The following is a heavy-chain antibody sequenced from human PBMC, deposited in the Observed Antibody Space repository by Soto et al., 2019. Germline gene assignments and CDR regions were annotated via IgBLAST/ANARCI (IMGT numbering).Heavy chain of an antibody. Sequence: GWSLRLSCAASGFIFSSHWMHLVRQAPGKGLVWVSHIGPDGSNMRDADSVQGRFTISRDNARNTLYLQMNSLRDEDTAVYYCVRDNNWSYEYWGEGILVTVSS. V-gene: IGHV3-74*01. CDR2: IGPDGSNM. D-gene: IGHD1-1*01. CDR1: GFIFSSHW. J-gene: IGHJ4*02. CDR3: VRDNNWSYEY.